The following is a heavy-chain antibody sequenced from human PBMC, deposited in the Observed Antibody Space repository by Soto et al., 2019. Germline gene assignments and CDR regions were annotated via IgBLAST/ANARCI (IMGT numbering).Heavy chain of an antibody. CDR3: ARESGEDTATLDYYYFYMDV. D-gene: IGHD1-26*01. Sequence: VQLVQSGAEVRKPGASVKVSCKSSGDSFNDYYIHWVRQAPGQGLEWMGWINPNGGVTKYAQKFQRWDRMTRDTSIRRVYRELSRLRSDETDIYYCARESGEDTATLDYYYFYMDVWGKGTTVTVYS. V-gene: IGHV1-2*04. CDR1: GDSFNDYY. CDR2: INPNGGVT. J-gene: IGHJ6*03.